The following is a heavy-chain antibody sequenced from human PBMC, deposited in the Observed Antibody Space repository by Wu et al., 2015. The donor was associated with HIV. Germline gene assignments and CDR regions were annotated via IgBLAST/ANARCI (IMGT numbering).Heavy chain of an antibody. CDR2: INPRGDST. CDR3: ARAQWLRYDSGTSYSDAFDI. D-gene: IGHD5-12*01. Sequence: QVQLVQSGAEVKKPGASVTVSCKASGYTLTSYYIHWVRQAPGQGLEWMGIINPRGDSTSYAQKFQGRVTMTRDTSTSTVYMQLSSLRSEDTAVYYCARAQWLRYDSGTSYSDAFDIWAEGQWSPSLQ. V-gene: IGHV1-46*01. J-gene: IGHJ3*02. CDR1: GYTLTSYY.